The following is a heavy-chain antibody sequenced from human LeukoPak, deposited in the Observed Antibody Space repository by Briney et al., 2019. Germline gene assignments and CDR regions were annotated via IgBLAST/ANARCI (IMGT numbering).Heavy chain of an antibody. V-gene: IGHV4-4*07. D-gene: IGHD2-2*01. Sequence: SETLSLTCTVSGGSISSYYWSWIRQPAGKGLEWIGRIYTSGSTNYNPSLKSRVTMSVDTSKNQFSLKLSSVTAADTAVYYCARDICSTTSCYALDYWGQGTLVTVSS. J-gene: IGHJ4*02. CDR3: ARDICSTTSCYALDY. CDR2: IYTSGST. CDR1: GGSISSYY.